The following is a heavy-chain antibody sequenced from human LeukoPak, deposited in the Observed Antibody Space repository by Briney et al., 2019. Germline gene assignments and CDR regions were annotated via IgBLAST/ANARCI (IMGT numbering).Heavy chain of an antibody. Sequence: GGSLRLSCAASGFTFSSYAMSWVRQAPGKGLAWLSAISGSGGSTFYADSVKGRFTISRDNSKNTLYLQTNSLRAEDTAVYYCAKSRYGDYYYYYGMDVWGRGTTVTVSS. CDR2: ISGSGGST. CDR1: GFTFSSYA. D-gene: IGHD4-17*01. J-gene: IGHJ6*02. V-gene: IGHV3-23*01. CDR3: AKSRYGDYYYYYGMDV.